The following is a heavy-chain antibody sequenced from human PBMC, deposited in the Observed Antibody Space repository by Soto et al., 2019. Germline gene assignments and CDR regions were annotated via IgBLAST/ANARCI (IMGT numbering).Heavy chain of an antibody. Sequence: GGSLRLSCAASGFTFSSYAMSWVRQAPGKGLEWVSAISGSGGSTYYADSVKGRFTISRDNSKNTLYLQMNSLRAEDTAVYYCAKDNEYYGSGSPSWHWGQGTLVTVSS. CDR1: GFTFSSYA. V-gene: IGHV3-23*01. D-gene: IGHD3-10*01. CDR3: AKDNEYYGSGSPSWH. CDR2: ISGSGGST. J-gene: IGHJ1*01.